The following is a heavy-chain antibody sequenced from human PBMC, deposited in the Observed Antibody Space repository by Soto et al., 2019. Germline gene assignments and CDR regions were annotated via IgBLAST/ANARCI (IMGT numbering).Heavy chain of an antibody. D-gene: IGHD1-1*01. CDR3: TTVWKRNDAFDI. CDR2: IRSKANSYAT. V-gene: IGHV3-73*01. CDR1: GFTFSGSA. Sequence: QPGGSLRLSCAASGFTFSGSAMHWVRQASGKGLEWVGRIRSKANSYATAYAASVKGRFTISRDDSKNTAYLQMNSLKTEDTAVYFCTTVWKRNDAFDIWGQGTLVTVSS. J-gene: IGHJ3*02.